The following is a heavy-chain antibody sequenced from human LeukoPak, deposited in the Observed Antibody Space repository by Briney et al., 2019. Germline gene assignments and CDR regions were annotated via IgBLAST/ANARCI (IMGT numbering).Heavy chain of an antibody. D-gene: IGHD3-10*01. J-gene: IGHJ5*02. CDR1: GGSFSGYY. CDR3: ASRGTYYYGSGSSENWFDP. CDR2: INHSGST. Sequence: KPSETLSLTCAVYGGSFSGYYWSWIRQPPGKGLEWIGEINHSGSTNYNPSLKSRVTISVDTSKNQFSLKLSSVTAADTAVYYCASRGTYYYGSGSSENWFDPWGQGTLVTVSS. V-gene: IGHV4-34*01.